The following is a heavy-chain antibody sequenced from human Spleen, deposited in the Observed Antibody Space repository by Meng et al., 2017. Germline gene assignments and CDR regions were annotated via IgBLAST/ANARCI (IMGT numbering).Heavy chain of an antibody. Sequence: QVQLQESGPGLVKPSETLSLTCTVSGGSISSYYWTWIRQPPGKGLEWIGNIYYSGRTNYNPSLKSRVTISVDTSKNQFSLKVNSMTAADTAVYYCARAWSDYDPFDHWGQGTLVTVFS. CDR1: GGSISSYY. CDR3: ARAWSDYDPFDH. CDR2: IYYSGRT. J-gene: IGHJ4*02. V-gene: IGHV4-59*01. D-gene: IGHD5-12*01.